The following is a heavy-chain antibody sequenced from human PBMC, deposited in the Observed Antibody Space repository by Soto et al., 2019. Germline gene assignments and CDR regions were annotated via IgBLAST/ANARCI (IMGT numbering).Heavy chain of an antibody. CDR1: GGTFSSYA. D-gene: IGHD2-8*01. CDR2: IIPIFGTA. Sequence: QVQLVQSGAEVKKPGSSVKVSCKASGGTFSSYAISWVRQAPGQGLEWMGGIIPIFGTANYAQKFQGRVTITADESPSTAYMGLSSLRSEDTAVYYCARLVYEYYYYGMDVWGQGTTVTVSS. CDR3: ARLVYEYYYYGMDV. J-gene: IGHJ6*02. V-gene: IGHV1-69*12.